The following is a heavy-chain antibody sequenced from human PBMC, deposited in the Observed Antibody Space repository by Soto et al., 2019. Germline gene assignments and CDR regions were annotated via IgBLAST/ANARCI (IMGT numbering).Heavy chain of an antibody. D-gene: IGHD1-26*01. V-gene: IGHV4-59*01. CDR3: ARDGSHGWDNWFDP. CDR2: SYYSGST. Sequence: PSETLSLSCTVSGGSISSYYWSWIRQPPGKGLEGIGYSYYSGSTNYNPSLKSRGTISVDTSKNQFSLKLSSVTAADTAVYYCARDGSHGWDNWFDPWGPGTLVTVSS. CDR1: GGSISSYY. J-gene: IGHJ5*02.